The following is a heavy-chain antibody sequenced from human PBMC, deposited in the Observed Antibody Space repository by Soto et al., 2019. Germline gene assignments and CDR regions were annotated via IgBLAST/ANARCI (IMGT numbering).Heavy chain of an antibody. J-gene: IGHJ6*02. CDR3: AKDRQGPTGNYYYGMDV. Sequence: GGSLRLSCAGSGFTFSRNAMHWVRQAPGKGLEWVAFISYDGSNKYYADSVRGRFTISRDNSKNTLYLQMNSLRAEDTAVYYCAKDRQGPTGNYYYGMDVWGQGTTVTVSS. CDR1: GFTFSRNA. V-gene: IGHV3-30-3*01. D-gene: IGHD6-13*01. CDR2: ISYDGSNK.